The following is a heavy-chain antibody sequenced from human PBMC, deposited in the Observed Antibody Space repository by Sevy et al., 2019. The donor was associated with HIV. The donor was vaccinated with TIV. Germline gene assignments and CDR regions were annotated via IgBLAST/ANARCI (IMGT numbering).Heavy chain of an antibody. CDR3: ARDGYCSSTSCYHGMDV. CDR2: ISSSGSTI. Sequence: GGSLRLSCAASGFTFSDYYMSWIRRAPGKGLEWVSYISSSGSTIYYADSVKGRFTISRDNAKNSLYLQMNSLRAEDTAVCYCARDGYCSSTSCYHGMDVWGQGTTVTVSS. D-gene: IGHD2-2*03. J-gene: IGHJ6*02. CDR1: GFTFSDYY. V-gene: IGHV3-11*04.